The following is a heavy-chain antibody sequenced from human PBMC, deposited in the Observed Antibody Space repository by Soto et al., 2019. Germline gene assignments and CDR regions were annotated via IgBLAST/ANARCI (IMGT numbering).Heavy chain of an antibody. J-gene: IGHJ3*02. D-gene: IGHD3-16*01. CDR3: ATDMITFGGLDDPDAFDI. Sequence: GSLRLSCAASGFTFSSYAMSWVRQAPGKGLEWVSAISGSGGSTYYADSVKGRFTISRDNSKNTLYLQMNSLRAEDTAVYYCATDMITFGGLDDPDAFDIWGQGTMVTVSS. CDR1: GFTFSSYA. CDR2: ISGSGGST. V-gene: IGHV3-23*01.